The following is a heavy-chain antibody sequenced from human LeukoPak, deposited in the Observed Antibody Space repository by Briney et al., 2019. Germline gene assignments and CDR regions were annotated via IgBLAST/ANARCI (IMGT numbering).Heavy chain of an antibody. V-gene: IGHV5-51*01. CDR3: ARHPCGGDCYSALYYFDY. CDR1: GSRFSNYW. Sequence: GAPLKISCKGSGSRFSNYWIGWVRPMPGKGLEWMGIIYPGDSDTRYSPSFQGQVTISADKSISTAYLQWSSLKASDTAMYYCARHPCGGDCYSALYYFDYWGQGTLVTVSS. CDR2: IYPGDSDT. J-gene: IGHJ4*02. D-gene: IGHD2-21*02.